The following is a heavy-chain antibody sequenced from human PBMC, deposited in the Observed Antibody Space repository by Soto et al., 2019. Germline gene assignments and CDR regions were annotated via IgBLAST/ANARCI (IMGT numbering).Heavy chain of an antibody. CDR3: AKDFYDSSGYPPGPFDY. D-gene: IGHD3-22*01. CDR2: ISYDGSNK. V-gene: IGHV3-30*18. J-gene: IGHJ4*02. CDR1: GFTFSSYG. Sequence: GGSLRLSCAASGFTFSSYGMHWVRQAPGKGLEWVAVISYDGSNKYHADSVKGRFTISRDNSKNTLYLQMNSLRAEDTAVYYCAKDFYDSSGYPPGPFDYWGQGTLVTVSS.